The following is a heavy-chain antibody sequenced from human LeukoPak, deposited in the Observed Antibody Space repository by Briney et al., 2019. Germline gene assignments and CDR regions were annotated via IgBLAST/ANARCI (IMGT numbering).Heavy chain of an antibody. CDR3: SVWFGELSH. V-gene: IGHV1-18*01. CDR2: SSAYSGNT. D-gene: IGHD3-10*01. Sequence: GASVKVSCKASGYTFTSYGISWVRQAPGQGLEWMGWSSAYSGNTNYAQKLQGRVTMTTDTSTSTAYMELRSLKSDDTATYYCSVWFGELSHWGQGTLVTVSS. J-gene: IGHJ4*02. CDR1: GYTFTSYG.